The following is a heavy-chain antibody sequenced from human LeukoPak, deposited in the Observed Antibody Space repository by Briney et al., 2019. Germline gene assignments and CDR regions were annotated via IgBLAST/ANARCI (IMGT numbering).Heavy chain of an antibody. D-gene: IGHD5-18*01. Sequence: GGSLRLSCAASGFTFSSYGMHWVRQAPGKGLEWVAVILYDGSNKYYADSVKGRFTISRDNSKNTLYLQMNSLRAEDTAVYYCARGPGDTAMVWGYYYYYMDVWGKGTTVTVSS. V-gene: IGHV3-33*01. J-gene: IGHJ6*03. CDR3: ARGPGDTAMVWGYYYYYMDV. CDR2: ILYDGSNK. CDR1: GFTFSSYG.